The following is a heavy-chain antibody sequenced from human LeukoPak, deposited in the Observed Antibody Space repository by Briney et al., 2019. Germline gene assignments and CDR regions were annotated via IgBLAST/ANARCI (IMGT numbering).Heavy chain of an antibody. CDR1: EFSFSDYY. Sequence: GGSLRLSCAASEFSFSDYYMSWIRQAPGKGLEWISYISNSGSTIYYADSVKGRFTISRDNAKNSLYLQMNSLRAEDTAVYFCGKGGSSWSRWDYWGQGTLVTVSS. D-gene: IGHD6-13*01. J-gene: IGHJ4*02. CDR2: ISNSGSTI. CDR3: GKGGSSWSRWDY. V-gene: IGHV3-11*01.